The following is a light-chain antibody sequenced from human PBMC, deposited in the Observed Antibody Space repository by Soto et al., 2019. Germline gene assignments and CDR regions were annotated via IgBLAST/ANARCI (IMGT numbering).Light chain of an antibody. CDR3: QQYGRSPRT. CDR2: GAS. V-gene: IGKV3-20*01. CDR1: QSVSSSS. J-gene: IGKJ1*01. Sequence: EIVLTQSPGTLSLSPGERATLSCRASQSVSSSSLAWFQQKPGQAPRLLIYGASSRATGIPDRFSGSGSGTDFTLTISRLEPEDFAVYHCQQYGRSPRTFGQGTKVDIK.